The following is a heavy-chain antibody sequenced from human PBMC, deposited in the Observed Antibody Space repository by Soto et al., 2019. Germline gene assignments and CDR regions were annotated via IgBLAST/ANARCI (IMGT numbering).Heavy chain of an antibody. V-gene: IGHV3-21*01. Sequence: PVGSLRLSCAASGFTFSSYSMNCVRHSPGKWLEWVSSITGSSSHIYYADSVKGRFTISRDNAKNSLYLQMNSLRAEDTAVYYCARDPSDLWEPDQYLNHWGQGSRVSLSS. D-gene: IGHD1-26*01. CDR3: ARDPSDLWEPDQYLNH. CDR1: GFTFSSYS. J-gene: IGHJ1*01. CDR2: ITGSSSHI.